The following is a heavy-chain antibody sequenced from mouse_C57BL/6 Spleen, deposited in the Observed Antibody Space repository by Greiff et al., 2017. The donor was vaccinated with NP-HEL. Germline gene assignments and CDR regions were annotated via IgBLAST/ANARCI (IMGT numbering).Heavy chain of an antibody. D-gene: IGHD4-1*02. CDR3: ARSTGTWNFDY. CDR1: GYTFTDYY. CDR2: INPYNGGT. J-gene: IGHJ2*01. V-gene: IGHV1-19*01. Sequence: EVQLQESGPVLVKPGASVKMSCKASGYTFTDYYMNWVKQSHGKSLEWIGVINPYNGGTIYNQKFKGKATLTVDKSSSTAYMELNSLTSEDSAVYYCARSTGTWNFDYWGQGTTLTVSS.